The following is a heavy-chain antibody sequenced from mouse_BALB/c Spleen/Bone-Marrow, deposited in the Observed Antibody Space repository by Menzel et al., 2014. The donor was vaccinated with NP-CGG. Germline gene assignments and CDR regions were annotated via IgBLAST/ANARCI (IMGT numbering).Heavy chain of an antibody. D-gene: IGHD2-3*01. CDR1: GDSITSGY. Sequence: EVQLQQSGPSLVKPSQTLSLTCSVTGDSITSGYWNWTRKFPGNKLEYMGYISYSGNTYYNPSLKSRISITRDTSKNXYYLQLNSVATEDTATYYCATYDGYCFDYWGQGTTLTVSS. CDR3: ATYDGYCFDY. CDR2: ISYSGNT. V-gene: IGHV3-8*02. J-gene: IGHJ2*01.